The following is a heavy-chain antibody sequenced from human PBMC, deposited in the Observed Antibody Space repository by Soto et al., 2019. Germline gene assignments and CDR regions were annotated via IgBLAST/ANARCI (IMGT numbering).Heavy chain of an antibody. CDR2: ISGSGGST. CDR3: AKDPYSGYDFLYFEH. D-gene: IGHD5-12*01. J-gene: IGHJ4*02. CDR1: GFTFSSYA. Sequence: GGSLRLSCAASGFTFSSYAMSWVRQAPGKGLEWVSAISGSGGSTYYADSVKGRFTISRDNSKNTLYLQMNSLRAEDTAVYYCAKDPYSGYDFLYFEHWGQGTLVTVPS. V-gene: IGHV3-23*01.